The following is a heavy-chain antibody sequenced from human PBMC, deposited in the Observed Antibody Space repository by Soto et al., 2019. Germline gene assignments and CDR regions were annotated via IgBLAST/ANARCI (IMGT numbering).Heavy chain of an antibody. V-gene: IGHV3-30*03. Sequence: GGSLRLSCAASGFTFSSYGMHWVRQAPGKGLEWVAVISYDGSNKYYADSVKGRFTISRDNSKNTLYLQMNSLRAEDTAVYYCATGSSGSSIFSNTYYGRDVWGQGTTATVPS. CDR3: ATGSSGSSIFSNTYYGRDV. J-gene: IGHJ6*02. CDR1: GFTFSSYG. D-gene: IGHD6-6*01. CDR2: ISYDGSNK.